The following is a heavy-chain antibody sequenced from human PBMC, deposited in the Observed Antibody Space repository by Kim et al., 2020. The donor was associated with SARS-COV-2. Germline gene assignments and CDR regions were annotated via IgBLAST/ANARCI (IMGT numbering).Heavy chain of an antibody. CDR1: GGSISSYY. CDR2: IYTSGST. D-gene: IGHD3-9*01. J-gene: IGHJ6*02. Sequence: SETLSLTCTVSGGSISSYYWSWIRQPAGKGLEWIGRIYTSGSTNYNPSLKSRVTMSVDTSKNQFSLKLSSVTAADTAVYYCARDPNSYDIPPGRVGMDVWGQGTTVTVSS. CDR3: ARDPNSYDIPPGRVGMDV. V-gene: IGHV4-4*07.